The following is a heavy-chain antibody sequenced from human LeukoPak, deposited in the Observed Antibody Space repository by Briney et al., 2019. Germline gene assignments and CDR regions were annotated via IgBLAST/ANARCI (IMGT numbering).Heavy chain of an antibody. J-gene: IGHJ5*02. CDR2: INPNSGGT. D-gene: IGHD3-16*01. V-gene: IGHV1-2*02. Sequence: ASVKVSCKASGYTFTSYGISWVRQAPGQGLEWMGWINPNSGGTNYAQKFQGRVTMTRDTSISTAYMELSSLRSEDTAVYYCARDGGDNWFDPWGQGTLVTVSS. CDR1: GYTFTSYG. CDR3: ARDGGDNWFDP.